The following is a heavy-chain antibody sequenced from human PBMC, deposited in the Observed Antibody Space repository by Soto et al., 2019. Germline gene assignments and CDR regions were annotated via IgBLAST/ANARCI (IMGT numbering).Heavy chain of an antibody. CDR3: ARERSSGWYVDY. CDR2: MNPNSGNT. Sequence: ASVKVSCKTSGYTITSYDINWVRQATGQGLEWMGWMNPNSGNTGYAQKFQGRVTMTRNTSISTAYMELSSLRSEDTAVYYCARERSSGWYVDYWGQGTRVTVSS. J-gene: IGHJ4*02. D-gene: IGHD6-19*01. CDR1: GYTITSYD. V-gene: IGHV1-8*01.